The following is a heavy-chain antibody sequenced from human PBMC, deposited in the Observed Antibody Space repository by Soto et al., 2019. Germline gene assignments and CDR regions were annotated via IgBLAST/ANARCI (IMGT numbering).Heavy chain of an antibody. CDR3: TTYYDVFTRHLDY. CDR2: VTGSGGKI. J-gene: IGHJ4*02. Sequence: PGGSLRLSCAASGFTISTFAMKWVRQAPGRGLECVSGVTGSGGKIHYAGSVKGRFTISKDNCKNTLYMKMSSLRAQDTAVEFCTTYYDVFTRHLDYWGQGTMV. D-gene: IGHD3-9*01. CDR1: GFTISTFA. V-gene: IGHV3-23*01.